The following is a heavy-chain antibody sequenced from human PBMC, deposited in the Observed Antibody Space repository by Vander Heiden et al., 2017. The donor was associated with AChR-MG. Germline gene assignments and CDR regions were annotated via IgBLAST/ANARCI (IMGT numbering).Heavy chain of an antibody. CDR1: GGSVSVSY. J-gene: IGHJ4*02. CDR3: ARGSDYDFWSGYYRTYYFDY. Sequence: QVQLQQRGAGLLKPSETLSLTCAAYGGSVSVSYRGWIRQPPGKGLEWFGEINHSGSTNYNPSLKSRVTISVDTSKNQFSLKLSSVTAADTAVYYCARGSDYDFWSGYYRTYYFDYWGQGTLVTVSS. CDR2: INHSGST. V-gene: IGHV4-34*01. D-gene: IGHD3-3*01.